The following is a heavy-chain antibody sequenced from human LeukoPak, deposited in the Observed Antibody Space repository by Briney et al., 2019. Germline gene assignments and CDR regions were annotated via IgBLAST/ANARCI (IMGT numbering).Heavy chain of an antibody. D-gene: IGHD3-22*01. V-gene: IGHV3-21*01. CDR2: ISSSSSYI. CDR1: GFTFSSYS. Sequence: GGSLRLSCAASGFTFSSYSMNWVRQAPGKGLEWVSSISSSSSYIYYADSVKGRFTISRDNAKNSLYLQMNSLRAEDTAVYYCARAGYDSSGYYGVLDYWGQGTLVTVSS. CDR3: ARAGYDSSGYYGVLDY. J-gene: IGHJ4*02.